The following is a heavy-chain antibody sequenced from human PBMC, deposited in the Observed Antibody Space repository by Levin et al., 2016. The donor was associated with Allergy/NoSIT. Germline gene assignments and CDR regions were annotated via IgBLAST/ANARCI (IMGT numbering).Heavy chain of an antibody. CDR3: VRVGITLAA. J-gene: IGHJ5*02. V-gene: IGHV3-72*01. Sequence: WIRQPPGKGLEWVGRVRHKADSYTTEYAASVKGRFTVSRDDSKNSLYLQMNSLKAEDTAVYYCVRVGITLAAWGQGTLVTVSS. D-gene: IGHD3-10*01. CDR2: VRHKADSYTT.